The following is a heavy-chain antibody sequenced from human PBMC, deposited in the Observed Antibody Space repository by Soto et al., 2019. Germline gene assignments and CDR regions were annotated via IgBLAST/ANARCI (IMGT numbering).Heavy chain of an antibody. CDR3: ARDWGRDGCFDY. CDR1: GGSISSGGYY. V-gene: IGHV4-31*03. CDR2: IYYSGST. D-gene: IGHD3-16*01. J-gene: IGHJ4*02. Sequence: QVQLQESGPGLVKPSQTLSLTCTVSGGSISSGGYYWSWIRQHPGKGLEWIGDIYYSGSTYYNPSLKSRLTISVDTSKDQFPPKLSSVTAPDTAVYYCARDWGRDGCFDYWGQGTLVTVSS.